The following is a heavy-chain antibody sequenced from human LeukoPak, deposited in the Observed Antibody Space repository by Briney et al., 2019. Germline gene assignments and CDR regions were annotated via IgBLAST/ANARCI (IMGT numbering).Heavy chain of an antibody. Sequence: PGGSLRLSCAASGFTFSSYGMHWVRQAPGKGLEWVAVIWYDGSNKYYADSVKGRFTISRDNSKNTLYLQMNSLRAEDTAVYYCAKVWRGMLGAFDIWGQGTMVTVSS. CDR1: GFTFSSYG. CDR2: IWYDGSNK. J-gene: IGHJ3*02. D-gene: IGHD2-8*02. V-gene: IGHV3-33*06. CDR3: AKVWRGMLGAFDI.